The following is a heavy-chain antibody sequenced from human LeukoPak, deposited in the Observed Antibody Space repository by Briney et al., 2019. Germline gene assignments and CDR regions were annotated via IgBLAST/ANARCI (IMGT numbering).Heavy chain of an antibody. CDR1: GGFISSDY. Sequence: PSETLSLTCTVSGGFISSDYWSWIRQPPGKGLEWIGYIYFSGSTNYNPSLKSRVTISVDTSKTQLSLKLSSVTAADTAVYYCARGGGYFNYWGQGTLVTVSS. CDR3: ARGGGYFNY. J-gene: IGHJ4*02. CDR2: IYFSGST. V-gene: IGHV4-59*01. D-gene: IGHD3-16*01.